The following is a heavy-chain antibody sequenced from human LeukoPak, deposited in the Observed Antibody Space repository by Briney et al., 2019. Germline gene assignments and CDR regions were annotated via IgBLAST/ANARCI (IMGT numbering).Heavy chain of an antibody. V-gene: IGHV3-21*04. CDR1: GFTFSSYS. J-gene: IGHJ1*01. D-gene: IGHD6-13*01. Sequence: PGGSLRLSCAASGFTFSSYSMNWVRQAPGKGLEWVSSISSSSSYIYYADSVKGRFTISRDNAKNSLYLQMNSLRSEDTAVYYCARSTAAGPTAEYFQHWGQGTLVTVSS. CDR3: ARSTAAGPTAEYFQH. CDR2: ISSSSSYI.